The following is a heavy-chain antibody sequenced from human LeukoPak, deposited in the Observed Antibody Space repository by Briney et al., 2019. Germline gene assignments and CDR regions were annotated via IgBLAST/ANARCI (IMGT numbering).Heavy chain of an antibody. CDR1: GGSISSYY. V-gene: IGHV4-59*08. D-gene: IGHD6-25*01. J-gene: IGHJ4*02. Sequence: SETLSLTCTVSGGSISSYYWSWIRQPPRKGLEWIGYIYYSGSTNYNPSLKSRVTISVDTSKNQFSLKLSSVTAADTAVYYCARGIAAFYYFDYWGQGTLVTVSS. CDR3: ARGIAAFYYFDY. CDR2: IYYSGST.